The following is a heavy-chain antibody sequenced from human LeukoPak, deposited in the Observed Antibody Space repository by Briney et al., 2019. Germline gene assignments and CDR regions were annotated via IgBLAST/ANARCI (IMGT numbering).Heavy chain of an antibody. Sequence: PGKSLSLSCETSGFIFSNYAMHWVRQAPGKGLEGVAIIWYDGQNKYYAESVKGRFTISRDNSKNTLYLQMNSLSDDDTAVYYCAREWGRIAVAGGPGYWGQGTLVTVSS. CDR2: IWYDGQNK. D-gene: IGHD6-19*01. J-gene: IGHJ4*02. CDR1: GFIFSNYA. V-gene: IGHV3-33*01. CDR3: AREWGRIAVAGGPGY.